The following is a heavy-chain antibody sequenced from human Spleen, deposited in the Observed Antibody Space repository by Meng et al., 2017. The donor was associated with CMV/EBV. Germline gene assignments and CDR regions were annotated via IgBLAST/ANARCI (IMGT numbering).Heavy chain of an antibody. J-gene: IGHJ4*02. CDR1: SGSFSGYF. CDR3: ARGIVATRRGVFYFDY. V-gene: IGHV4-59*01. CDR2: VYYSGST. D-gene: IGHD5-12*01. Sequence: SETLSLTCGGYSGSFSGYFWSWIRQPPGKALEWIGYVYYSGSTNYNPSLESRVTTSVDTSKNKLSPKLSSVTAADTAVYYCARGIVATRRGVFYFDYWGQGTLVTVSS.